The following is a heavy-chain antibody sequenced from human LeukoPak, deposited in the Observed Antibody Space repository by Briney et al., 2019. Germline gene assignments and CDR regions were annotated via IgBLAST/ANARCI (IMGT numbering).Heavy chain of an antibody. V-gene: IGHV3-21*01. CDR1: GFTFSSYS. D-gene: IGHD4/OR15-4a*01. J-gene: IGHJ3*02. Sequence: PGGSLRLSCAASGFTFSSYSMNWVRQAPGKGLEWVSSISSSSSYIYSADSVKGRFTISRDNAKNSLYLQMNSLRAEDTAVYYCARDLTMVIDAFDIWGQGTMVTVSS. CDR2: ISSSSSYI. CDR3: ARDLTMVIDAFDI.